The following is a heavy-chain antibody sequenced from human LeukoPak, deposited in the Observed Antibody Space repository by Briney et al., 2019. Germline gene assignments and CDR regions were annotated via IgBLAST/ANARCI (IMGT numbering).Heavy chain of an antibody. J-gene: IGHJ3*02. Sequence: PGGSLRLSCAASGFTFSSYEMNWVRQAPGKGLEWIGSIYYSGSAYYNPSLKSRVTISVDTSKNQFSLKLSSVTAADTAVYYCARERGGRGHYDYVYVSSFDAFDIWGQGTMVTVSS. D-gene: IGHD3-16*01. CDR1: GFTFSSYE. V-gene: IGHV4-39*07. CDR3: ARERGGRGHYDYVYVSSFDAFDI. CDR2: IYYSGSA.